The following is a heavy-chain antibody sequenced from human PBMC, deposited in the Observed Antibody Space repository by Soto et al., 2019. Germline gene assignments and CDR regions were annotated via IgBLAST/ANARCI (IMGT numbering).Heavy chain of an antibody. Sequence: EVQLVESGGGLVKPGGSFRLPCQASVSSFGNDWVSWVRQAPGKRRGWVGRIKSKNDAATTDYAAPVKGSYTISRDDSKNTLYLQINSLKTEDTAVYYCPTDQTHDGDPNFWGQGSLVTVSS. V-gene: IGHV3-15*01. CDR2: IKSKNDAATT. J-gene: IGHJ4*02. CDR1: VSSFGNDW. CDR3: PTDQTHDGDPNF. D-gene: IGHD4-17*01.